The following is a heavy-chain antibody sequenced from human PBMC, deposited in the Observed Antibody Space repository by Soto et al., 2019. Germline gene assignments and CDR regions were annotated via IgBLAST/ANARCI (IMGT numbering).Heavy chain of an antibody. V-gene: IGHV3-48*02. J-gene: IGHJ6*02. Sequence: GGSLRLSCTASGFDFNTYSMNWVRQAPGKGLEWIAYVSMDSDTIHYADSVKGRFTISRDDAENSLFLQMNSLRDEDTATYFCARLYYDYVWGQGTTVTVSS. D-gene: IGHD3-3*01. CDR1: GFDFNTYS. CDR2: VSMDSDTI. CDR3: ARLYYDYV.